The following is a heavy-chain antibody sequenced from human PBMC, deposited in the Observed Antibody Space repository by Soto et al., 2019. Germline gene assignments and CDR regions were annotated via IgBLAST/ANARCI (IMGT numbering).Heavy chain of an antibody. CDR3: ARGGIAVAKYNWFDP. CDR2: IYHSGST. V-gene: IGHV4-38-2*01. Sequence: LSRTWAVSGYSISSGYYWCWIRQPPGKGLEWIGSIYHSGSTYYNPSLKSRVTISVDTSKNQFSLKLSSVTAADTAVYYCARGGIAVAKYNWFDPWGQGTLVTVSS. CDR1: GYSISSGYY. J-gene: IGHJ5*02. D-gene: IGHD6-19*01.